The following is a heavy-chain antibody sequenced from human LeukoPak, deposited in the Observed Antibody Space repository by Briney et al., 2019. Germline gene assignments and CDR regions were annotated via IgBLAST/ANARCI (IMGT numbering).Heavy chain of an antibody. Sequence: SEILSLTCTVSGGSVSSYYWSWIRQPPGKGLEWIGYIYYGGSTYSNPSLKGRGAISLDTSKNQFSLKLNSVTAADTAVYYCARSSYSGTYPGGYWGQGTLVTVSS. CDR2: IYYGGST. CDR3: ARSSYSGTYPGGY. D-gene: IGHD1-26*01. CDR1: GGSVSSYY. J-gene: IGHJ4*02. V-gene: IGHV4-59*02.